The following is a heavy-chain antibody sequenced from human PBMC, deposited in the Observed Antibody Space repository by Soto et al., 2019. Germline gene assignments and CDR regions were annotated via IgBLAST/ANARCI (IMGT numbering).Heavy chain of an antibody. V-gene: IGHV3-23*01. CDR3: ARSVVVPAALDY. CDR2: FRSSGDGGTT. J-gene: IGHJ4*02. D-gene: IGHD2-2*01. Sequence: GGSLRLSCAASGFTFSSYSMSWVRQAPGKGLEWVSGFRSSGDGGTTYYADSVKGRFTISRDNSKNTLFLQMNSLSADDAAVYYCARSVVVPAALDYWGQGTPVTVSS. CDR1: GFTFSSYS.